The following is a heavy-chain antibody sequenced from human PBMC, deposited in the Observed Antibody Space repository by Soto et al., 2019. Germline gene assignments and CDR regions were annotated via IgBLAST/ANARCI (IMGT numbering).Heavy chain of an antibody. J-gene: IGHJ4*02. D-gene: IGHD6-19*01. CDR2: IYHSGYS. CDR3: VSNAVAGYYFDN. Sequence: QVQLQESGPGLVEPSGTLSLTCAVSGDSISRGNWWSWVRQSPAMGLEWIGEIYHSGYSNSNPSLKCRVIISVDKSKNQFSLKLSSVTAADTAVYYCVSNAVAGYYFDNWGQGTLVTVSS. CDR1: GDSISRGNW. V-gene: IGHV4-4*02.